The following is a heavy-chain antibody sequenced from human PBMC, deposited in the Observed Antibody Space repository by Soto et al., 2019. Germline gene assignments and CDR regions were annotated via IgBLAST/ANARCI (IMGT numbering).Heavy chain of an antibody. Sequence: SETLSLTCTVSGGSISSYYWSWIRQPPGKGLEWIGYIYYSGSTNYNPSLKSRVTISVDTSKNQFSLKLSSVTAADTAVYYCARRYFAGDDAFDIWGQGTMVTVSS. D-gene: IGHD3-9*01. CDR3: ARRYFAGDDAFDI. J-gene: IGHJ3*02. V-gene: IGHV4-59*08. CDR1: GGSISSYY. CDR2: IYYSGST.